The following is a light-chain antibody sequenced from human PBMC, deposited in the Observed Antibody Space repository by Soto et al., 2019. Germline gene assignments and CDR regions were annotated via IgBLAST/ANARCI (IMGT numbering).Light chain of an antibody. Sequence: QSVLTQPPSESGTPGQRVTISCSGSRSNIGSNTVNWYQQLPGTAPKFLIYSNNQRPSGVPKRFSGSKSGTSASLAISGLQSEDEADYYCATWDDSLNRHVVFGGGTKLTVL. CDR3: ATWDDSLNRHVV. J-gene: IGLJ2*01. CDR2: SNN. V-gene: IGLV1-44*01. CDR1: RSNIGSNT.